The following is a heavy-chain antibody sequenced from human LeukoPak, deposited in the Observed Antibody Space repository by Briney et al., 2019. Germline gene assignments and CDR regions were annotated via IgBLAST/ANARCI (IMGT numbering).Heavy chain of an antibody. J-gene: IGHJ6*03. V-gene: IGHV3-66*01. D-gene: IGHD3-3*01. CDR1: GFTVSSNY. Sequence: PGGSLRLSCAASGFTVSSNYMSWVRQAPGKGLEWVSVIYSGGSTYYADSVKGRFTISRDNAKNSLYLQMNSLRAEDTALYYCARDRGNQRGYYYYYMDVWGKGTTVTVSS. CDR2: IYSGGST. CDR3: ARDRGNQRGYYYYYMDV.